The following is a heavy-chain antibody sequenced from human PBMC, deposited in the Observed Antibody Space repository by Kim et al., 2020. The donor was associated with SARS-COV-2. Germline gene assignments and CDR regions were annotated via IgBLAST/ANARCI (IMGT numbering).Heavy chain of an antibody. V-gene: IGHV1-3*01. CDR3: LGGFYFDY. Sequence: ASVKVSCKTSGHFFTRDSIHWVRQAPGQGLEWMGGIDCGNGNTIYSQKFQGRVTFTTDTYASTAYMELSFLRSEESAVYYCLGGFYFDYWGQGPLVTVSS. J-gene: IGHJ4*02. D-gene: IGHD3-16*01. CDR1: GHFFTRDS. CDR2: IDCGNGNT.